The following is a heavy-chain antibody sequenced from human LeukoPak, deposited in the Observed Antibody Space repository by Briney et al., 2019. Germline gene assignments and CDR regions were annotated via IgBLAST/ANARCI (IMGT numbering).Heavy chain of an antibody. V-gene: IGHV3-11*01. CDR1: GFTSSDYY. D-gene: IGHD3-22*01. J-gene: IGHJ5*02. CDR3: ARDSDVNTMIVVDQPPGWSWFDP. Sequence: GGSLRLSCAASGFTSSDYYMSWIRQAPGKGLEWVSYISSSGSTIYYADSVKGRFTISRDNAKNSLYLQMNSLRAEDTAVYYCARDSDVNTMIVVDQPPGWSWFDPWGQGTLVTVSS. CDR2: ISSSGSTI.